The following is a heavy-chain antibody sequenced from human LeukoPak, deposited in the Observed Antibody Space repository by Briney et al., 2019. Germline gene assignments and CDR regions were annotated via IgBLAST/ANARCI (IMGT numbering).Heavy chain of an antibody. V-gene: IGHV4-38-2*01. CDR3: ARIDAYYDFWSGYSAEYFQH. CDR2: IYHSGST. Sequence: SETLSLTCAVSGYSISSGYYWGWIRQPPGKGPEWIGSIYHSGSTYYNPSLKSRVTISVDTSKNQFSLKLSSVTAADTAVYYCARIDAYYDFWSGYSAEYFQHWGQGTLVTVSS. J-gene: IGHJ1*01. CDR1: GYSISSGYY. D-gene: IGHD3-3*01.